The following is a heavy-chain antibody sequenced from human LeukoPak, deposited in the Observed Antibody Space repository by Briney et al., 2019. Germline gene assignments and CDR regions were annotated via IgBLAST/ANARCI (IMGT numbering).Heavy chain of an antibody. CDR2: SYSGGST. V-gene: IGHV3-53*01. CDR3: ASRHCSGENCYAGPLDF. CDR1: AFSDKSNY. Sequence: GGSLRLSCVASAFSDKSNYMSWVRQAPGKGLEWVSVSYSGGSTYYEDSVKGRFTVSSDVSKNTLYLHMNNLRGEDTAVYYCASRHCSGENCYAGPLDFWGQGIQVTVSS. D-gene: IGHD2-8*02. J-gene: IGHJ4*02.